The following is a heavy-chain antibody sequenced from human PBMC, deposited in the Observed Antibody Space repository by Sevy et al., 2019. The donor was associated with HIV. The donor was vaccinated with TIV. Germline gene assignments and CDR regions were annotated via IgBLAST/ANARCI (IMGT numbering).Heavy chain of an antibody. CDR2: IVVGSGNT. J-gene: IGHJ4*02. CDR1: GFTFSRSA. Sequence: ASVKVSCKASGFTFSRSAVQWVRQARGQRLEWIGWIVVGSGNTNSAQKFQERVTITRDMSTSTAYMELSSLRSEDTAVYYCAADRVHYYDSSEGGYFDYWGQGALVTVSS. CDR3: AADRVHYYDSSEGGYFDY. D-gene: IGHD3-9*01. V-gene: IGHV1-58*01.